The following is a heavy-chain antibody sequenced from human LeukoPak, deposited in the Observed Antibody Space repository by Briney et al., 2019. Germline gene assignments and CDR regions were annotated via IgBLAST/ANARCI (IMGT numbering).Heavy chain of an antibody. Sequence: ASVKVSCKASGYTFTGYYMHWVRQAPGQGLEWMGRINPNSGGTNYAQKFQGRVTMTRDTSISTAYMELSRLRSDDTAVYYCARRYLGSGSLPGLWGQGTLVTASS. CDR1: GYTFTGYY. J-gene: IGHJ4*02. V-gene: IGHV1-2*06. D-gene: IGHD3-10*01. CDR3: ARRYLGSGSLPGL. CDR2: INPNSGGT.